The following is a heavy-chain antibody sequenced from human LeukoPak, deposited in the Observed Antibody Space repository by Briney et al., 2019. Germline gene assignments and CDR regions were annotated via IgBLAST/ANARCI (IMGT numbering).Heavy chain of an antibody. D-gene: IGHD1-14*01. CDR2: ISGSGGST. Sequence: RGSLRLSCAASGFTFSSYAMSWVRQAPGKGLEWVSAISGSGGSTYYADSVKGRFTISRDNSKNTLYLQMNSLRAEDTAVYYCAKNWNHGTEYFQHWGQGTLVTVSS. V-gene: IGHV3-23*01. CDR1: GFTFSSYA. J-gene: IGHJ1*01. CDR3: AKNWNHGTEYFQH.